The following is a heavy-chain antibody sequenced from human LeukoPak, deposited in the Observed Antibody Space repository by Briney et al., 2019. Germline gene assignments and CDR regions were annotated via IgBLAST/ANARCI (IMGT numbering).Heavy chain of an antibody. Sequence: GASLKISCKGSGYRFTSYWIGWVRQLPGKGLEWMGIIYPGDSDTRYSPSFQGQVTISADKSISTAYLQWSSLKASDTAMYYCARSYGSGSYYKYYYYYMDVWGKGTTVTVSS. V-gene: IGHV5-51*01. J-gene: IGHJ6*03. CDR3: ARSYGSGSYYKYYYYYMDV. CDR1: GYRFTSYW. CDR2: IYPGDSDT. D-gene: IGHD3-10*01.